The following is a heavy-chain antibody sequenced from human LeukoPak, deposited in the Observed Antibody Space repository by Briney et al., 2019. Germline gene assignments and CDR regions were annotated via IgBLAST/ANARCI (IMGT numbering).Heavy chain of an antibody. J-gene: IGHJ5*02. Sequence: GESLQISCKGSGYSFTSYWIGWVRQMPGKGLEWMGIIYPGDSDTRYSPSFQGQVTISADKSISTAYLQWSSLKASDTAMYYCARQGRLDSSSWYLENWFDPWGQGTLVTVSS. D-gene: IGHD6-13*01. CDR1: GYSFTSYW. CDR3: ARQGRLDSSSWYLENWFDP. CDR2: IYPGDSDT. V-gene: IGHV5-51*01.